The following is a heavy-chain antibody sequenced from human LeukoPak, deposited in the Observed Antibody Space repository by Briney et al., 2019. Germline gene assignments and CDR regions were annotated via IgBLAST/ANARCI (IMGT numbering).Heavy chain of an antibody. V-gene: IGHV3-23*01. CDR3: VREIRETVITRHYYYGIDV. CDR1: GFTFSSYA. Sequence: GGSLRLSCAASGFTFSSYAMSWVRQAPGKGLEWVSAISGSGGSTYYADSVKGRFTISRDNSKNTLYLQMNSLRAEDTAVYYCVREIRETVITRHYYYGIDVWGQGTTVTVSS. D-gene: IGHD1-7*01. J-gene: IGHJ6*02. CDR2: ISGSGGST.